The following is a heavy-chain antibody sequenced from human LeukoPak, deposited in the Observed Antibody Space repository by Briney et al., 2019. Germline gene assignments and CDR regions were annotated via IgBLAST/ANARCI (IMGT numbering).Heavy chain of an antibody. V-gene: IGHV4-30-4*01. J-gene: IGHJ4*02. CDR3: ARTTYYYDSSGYYFDY. CDR2: IYYSGST. D-gene: IGHD3-22*01. Sequence: SQTLSLTCTVSGGSISSGDYYWSWIRQPPGKGLEWIGYIYYSGSTYYNPSLKSRVTISVDTSENQFSLKLSSVTAADTAVYYCARTTYYYDSSGYYFDYWGQGTLVTVSS. CDR1: GGSISSGDYY.